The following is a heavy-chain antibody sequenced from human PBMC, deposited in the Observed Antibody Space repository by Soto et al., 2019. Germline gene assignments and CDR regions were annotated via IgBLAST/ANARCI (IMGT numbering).Heavy chain of an antibody. CDR1: GGSISSYY. D-gene: IGHD3-3*01. Sequence: SETLSLTCTVSGGSISSYYWSWIRQPPGKGLEWIGEINHSGSTNYNPSLKSRVTISVDTSKNQFSLKLSSVTAADTAVYYCARGPLLRFLEWSRVHYYYMDVWGKGTTVTVSS. CDR2: INHSGST. V-gene: IGHV4-34*01. CDR3: ARGPLLRFLEWSRVHYYYMDV. J-gene: IGHJ6*03.